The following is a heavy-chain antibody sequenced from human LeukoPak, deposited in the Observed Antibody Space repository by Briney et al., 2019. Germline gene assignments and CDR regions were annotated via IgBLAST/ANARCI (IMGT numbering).Heavy chain of an antibody. CDR3: AMPDPIAVAAPFDY. J-gene: IGHJ4*02. D-gene: IGHD6-19*01. CDR2: IIPILGIA. CDR1: GGTFSSYA. V-gene: IGHV1-69*04. Sequence: ASVKVSCKASGGTFSSYAISWARQAPGQGLEWMGRIIPILGIANYAQKFQGRVTITADKSTSTAYMELSSLRSEDTAVYYCAMPDPIAVAAPFDYWGQGTLVTVSS.